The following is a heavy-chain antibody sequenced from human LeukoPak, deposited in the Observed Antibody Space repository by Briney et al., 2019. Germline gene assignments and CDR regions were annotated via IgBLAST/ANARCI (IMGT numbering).Heavy chain of an antibody. D-gene: IGHD1-26*01. V-gene: IGHV3-21*04. CDR3: AKPYSGSSDFDY. J-gene: IGHJ4*02. CDR2: ISYRSSDI. CDR1: GFTLSSYN. Sequence: GGSLRLSCTASGFTLSSYNMKWVRQAPGKGLEWVSSISYRSSDIEYADSVKGRFTISRDNAKKSLYLQMSSLRAEDTAVYYCAKPYSGSSDFDYWGQGTLVTVSS.